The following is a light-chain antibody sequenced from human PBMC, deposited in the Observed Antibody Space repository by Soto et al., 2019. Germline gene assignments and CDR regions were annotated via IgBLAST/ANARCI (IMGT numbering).Light chain of an antibody. J-gene: IGLJ1*01. CDR1: SSNIGAGYD. V-gene: IGLV1-40*01. CDR3: QSYDSTRSRLYV. Sequence: QSVLTQPPSVSGAPGQRVTISCTGSSSNIGAGYDVHWYQQLPGTAPKLLIYGNSNRPSGVPDRFSGSKSGTSASLAITGLQAEDEADYYRQSYDSTRSRLYVFGTGPNVSVL. CDR2: GNS.